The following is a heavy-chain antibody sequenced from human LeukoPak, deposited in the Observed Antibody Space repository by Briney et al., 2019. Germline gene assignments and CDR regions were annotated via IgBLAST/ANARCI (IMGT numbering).Heavy chain of an antibody. J-gene: IGHJ4*02. D-gene: IGHD4-17*01. Sequence: PSETLSLTCAVYGGSISSYYWSWIRQPPGKGLEWIGYIYYSGSTNYNPSLKSRVTISVDTSKNQFSLKLSSVTAADTAVYYCAREGGGDYGDYELDYWGQGTLVTVSS. CDR1: GGSISSYY. CDR3: AREGGGDYGDYELDY. V-gene: IGHV4-59*01. CDR2: IYYSGST.